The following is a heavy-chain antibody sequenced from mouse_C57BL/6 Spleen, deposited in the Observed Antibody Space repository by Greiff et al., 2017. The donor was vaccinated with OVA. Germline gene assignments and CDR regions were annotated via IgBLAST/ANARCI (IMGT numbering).Heavy chain of an antibody. V-gene: IGHV1-39*01. CDR3: ARWGERGGWFAD. Sequence: VQLKQSGPELVKPGASVTISCKASGYSFTDYNMNWVKQSNGKSLEWIGVINPNYGTTSYNQKFKGKATLTVDQSSSTAYMQLNSLTSEDSAVYNCARWGERGGWFADWGKGTLVTVSA. J-gene: IGHJ3*01. CDR2: INPNYGTT. CDR1: GYSFTDYN.